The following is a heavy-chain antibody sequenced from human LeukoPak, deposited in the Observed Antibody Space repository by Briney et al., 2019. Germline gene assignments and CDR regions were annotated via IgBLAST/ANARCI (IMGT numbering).Heavy chain of an antibody. J-gene: IGHJ4*02. CDR1: GFTFGDYA. CDR3: TRAPHPRCSSSGCYLDY. V-gene: IGHV3-49*04. D-gene: IGHD2-2*01. CDR2: IQAKAYGGAT. Sequence: PGGSLRLSCSISGFTFGDYAMSWVRQAPGKGLEWVGFIQAKAYGGATKYAASVNGRFSISSDDSQSIANLQMNDLKAEDTAVYYCTRAPHPRCSSSGCYLDYWGQGALVTVSS.